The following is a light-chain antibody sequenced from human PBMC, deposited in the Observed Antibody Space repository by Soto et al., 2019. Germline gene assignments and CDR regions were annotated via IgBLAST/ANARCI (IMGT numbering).Light chain of an antibody. CDR2: NNN. Sequence: QSSLPQPPSASGTPGQRVTISCSGGSSNIGTNAVNWYQQLPGTAPKLLIYNNNQRPSGVPDRFSGSKSGTSASLAISGLQSEDEADYYCAAWDVSLNGYVFGTGTKGTV. CDR3: AAWDVSLNGYV. J-gene: IGLJ1*01. CDR1: SSNIGTNA. V-gene: IGLV1-44*01.